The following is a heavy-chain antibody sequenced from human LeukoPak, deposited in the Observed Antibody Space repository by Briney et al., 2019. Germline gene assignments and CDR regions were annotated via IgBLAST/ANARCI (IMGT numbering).Heavy chain of an antibody. CDR2: VKSSGGRT. Sequence: GASVRVSCKSSGYTFTSYYMYWGRHPPVQGREWKGIVKSSGGRTSYAQKFQGRVTMPRELSTSTVYMEMSSLRSAHPAVSYCARIYDSSAYYGAWGHGTLVTASS. CDR1: GYTFTSYY. CDR3: ARIYDSSAYYGA. D-gene: IGHD3-22*01. J-gene: IGHJ5*01. V-gene: IGHV1-46*01.